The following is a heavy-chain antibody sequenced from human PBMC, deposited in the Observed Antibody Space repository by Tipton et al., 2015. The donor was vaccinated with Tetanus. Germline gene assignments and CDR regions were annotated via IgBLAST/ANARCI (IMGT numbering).Heavy chain of an antibody. CDR3: ARIGWPEQNKPAFDV. V-gene: IGHV4-39*07. J-gene: IGHJ3*01. D-gene: IGHD6-19*01. CDR1: SGSISSSNYH. CDR2: IHYSGST. Sequence: TLSLTCIVSSGSISSSNYHWGWIRQPPGKGLEWIGSIHYSGSTNYNPSLRSRVTLSVDTSKSQFSVKVTSVTAADTAVYYCARIGWPEQNKPAFDVWDQGTVVPVSS.